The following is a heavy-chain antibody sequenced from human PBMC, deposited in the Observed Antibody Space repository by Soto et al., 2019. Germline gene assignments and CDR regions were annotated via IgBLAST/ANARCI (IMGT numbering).Heavy chain of an antibody. CDR3: ARDRKTYYYDSSGSNYYYYYMDV. J-gene: IGHJ6*03. CDR2: IYSGGST. D-gene: IGHD3-22*01. Sequence: EVQLVETGGGLIQPGGSLRLSCAASGFTVSSNYMSWVRQAPRKGLEWVSVIYSGGSTYYADSVKGRFTISRDNSKNTLYLQMNSLRAEDTAVYYCARDRKTYYYDSSGSNYYYYYMDVWGKGTTVTVSS. V-gene: IGHV3-53*02. CDR1: GFTVSSNY.